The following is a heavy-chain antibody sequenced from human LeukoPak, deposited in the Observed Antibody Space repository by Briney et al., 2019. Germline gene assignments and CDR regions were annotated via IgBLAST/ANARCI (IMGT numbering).Heavy chain of an antibody. D-gene: IGHD3-22*01. V-gene: IGHV3-48*04. CDR1: GFSFSRYG. CDR3: AKRADSSAHSFDY. CDR2: IRSSDSTT. J-gene: IGHJ4*02. Sequence: PGGSLRLSCAASGFSFSRYGMKWVRQAPGKGLEWLSYIRSSDSTTYYADSVKGRFTISRDNAKNSLYLQMDSLRVEGTAVYYCAKRADSSAHSFDYWGQGTLVTVSS.